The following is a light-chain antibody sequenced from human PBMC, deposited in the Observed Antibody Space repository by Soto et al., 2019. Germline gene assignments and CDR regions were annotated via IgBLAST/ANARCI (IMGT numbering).Light chain of an antibody. CDR2: GAS. CDR3: QHYDNLPPFT. J-gene: IGKJ3*01. V-gene: IGKV1-33*01. Sequence: DIQMTQSPSSLSASVGARVSITCQASQDIRTSLSWFQQKAGRAPKLLSYGASNLETGVPSRFRGSGSGRDFSFTISSLQPEDIATYYCQHYDNLPPFTFGPGTKVDIK. CDR1: QDIRTS.